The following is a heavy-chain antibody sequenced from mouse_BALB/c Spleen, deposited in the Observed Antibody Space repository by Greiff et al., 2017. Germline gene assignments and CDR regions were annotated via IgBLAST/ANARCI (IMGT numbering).Heavy chain of an antibody. CDR1: GYTFTSYW. Sequence: VQLQQPGAELVKPGASVKLSCKASGYTFTSYWMNWVKQRPGRGLEWIGRIDPSDSDTHYNQKFKDKATLTVDKSSSTAYIQLSSLTSEDSAVNYYARRDPHYYAMDYWGQGTSVTVSS. V-gene: IGHV1-69*02. CDR3: ARRDPHYYAMDY. J-gene: IGHJ4*01. CDR2: IDPSDSDT.